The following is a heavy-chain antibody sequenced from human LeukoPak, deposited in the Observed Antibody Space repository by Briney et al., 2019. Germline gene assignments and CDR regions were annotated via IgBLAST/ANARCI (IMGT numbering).Heavy chain of an antibody. J-gene: IGHJ4*02. Sequence: SETLSLTCTDSCGTISSSSYYWGWIRQPPGKGLEWIGSIYYSGTTYYNPSLKSRVTISVDTSKSQFSLRLTSVTAADTAVYYCARHVRFLEWLSSYYFDYWGQGTLVTVSS. D-gene: IGHD3-3*01. V-gene: IGHV4-39*01. CDR1: CGTISSSSYY. CDR3: ARHVRFLEWLSSYYFDY. CDR2: IYYSGTT.